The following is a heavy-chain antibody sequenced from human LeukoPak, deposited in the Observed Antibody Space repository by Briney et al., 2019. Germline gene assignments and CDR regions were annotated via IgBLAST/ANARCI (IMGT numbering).Heavy chain of an antibody. Sequence: SETLSLTCTVSGGSISSYYWSWIRQPPGKGLEWIGEINHSGSTTYKPSLKSRVTISVDTSKNQFSLKLSSVTAADTAVYYCGRGRGRGVLITTSRRSFWFDSWGQGTLVTVSS. V-gene: IGHV4-34*01. CDR1: GGSISSYY. D-gene: IGHD3-22*01. CDR2: INHSGST. J-gene: IGHJ5*01. CDR3: GRGRGRGVLITTSRRSFWFDS.